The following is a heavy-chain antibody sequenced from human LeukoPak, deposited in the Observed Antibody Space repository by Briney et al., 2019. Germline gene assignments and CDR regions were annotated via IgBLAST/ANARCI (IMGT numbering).Heavy chain of an antibody. CDR3: ARDQGLTAPPPYGLDV. Sequence: SVKVSCKTSGGTFSSSAITWARQAPGQGLEWMGRIIPVLNITTYAQKFQGSVTITADTSTSTVYMELSSLRSEETAVYYCARDQGLTAPPPYGLDVWGQGTTVIVSS. CDR1: GGTFSSSA. V-gene: IGHV1-69*04. CDR2: IIPVLNIT. J-gene: IGHJ6*02. D-gene: IGHD5-18*01.